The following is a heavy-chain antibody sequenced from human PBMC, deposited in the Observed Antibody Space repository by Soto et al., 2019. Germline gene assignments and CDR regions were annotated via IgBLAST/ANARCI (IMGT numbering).Heavy chain of an antibody. CDR1: GGTFSSYA. J-gene: IGHJ4*02. D-gene: IGHD6-19*01. Sequence: QVQLVQSGAEVKKPGSSVKVSCKASGGTFSSYAISWVRQAPGQGLEWMGGIIPIFGTANYAQKFQGRVTITADKSTSSAYMELSSLRSEDTAVYYCATSGTYSSGWYYLGYWGQATLVTVSS. CDR3: ATSGTYSSGWYYLGY. CDR2: IIPIFGTA. V-gene: IGHV1-69*06.